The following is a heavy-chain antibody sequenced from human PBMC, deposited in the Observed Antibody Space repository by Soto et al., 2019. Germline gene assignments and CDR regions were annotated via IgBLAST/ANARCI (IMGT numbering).Heavy chain of an antibody. CDR2: ISGTGGTI. D-gene: IGHD5-12*01. CDR3: ARDYYGGYSGSLAY. CDR1: GFTFSDYY. Sequence: CLRGSCAASGFTFSDYYMSWIRQAPGKGLEWVSYISGTGGTIYYADSVKGRFTISRDNAKNSLYLQMNSLRAEDTAVYYCARDYYGGYSGSLAYWGQGTLVTVSS. V-gene: IGHV3-11*01. J-gene: IGHJ4*02.